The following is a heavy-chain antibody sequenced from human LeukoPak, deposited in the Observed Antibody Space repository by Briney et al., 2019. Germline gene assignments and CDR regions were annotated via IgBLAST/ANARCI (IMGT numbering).Heavy chain of an antibody. CDR3: ARDRSPSGPSTGNLDF. V-gene: IGHV4-61*02. CDR1: GGFISSGTHY. CDR2: IFTSGSP. D-gene: IGHD1-14*01. J-gene: IGHJ4*02. Sequence: PSETLSLTCDVSGGFISSGTHYWTWIRQPVGKGLELLGRIFTSGSPAYNSSLESRLTISIDKSKNQFSLKLTSVTAADTAVYYCARDRSPSGPSTGNLDFWGQGTLVTVSS.